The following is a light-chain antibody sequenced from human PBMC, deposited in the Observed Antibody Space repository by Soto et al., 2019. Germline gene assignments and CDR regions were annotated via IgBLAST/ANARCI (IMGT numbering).Light chain of an antibody. J-gene: IGKJ3*01. CDR3: QQLNNFVT. CDR1: QTVSSY. V-gene: IGKV1-9*01. Sequence: DIQLTQSPSSLSASVGDRVTITCWASQTVSSYLVWYQQKPGKAPKVLITDASTLQSGVPSRFSGSGFGTEFTLTIRGLQPEDVATYYCQQLNNFVTFGPGTKVNI. CDR2: DAS.